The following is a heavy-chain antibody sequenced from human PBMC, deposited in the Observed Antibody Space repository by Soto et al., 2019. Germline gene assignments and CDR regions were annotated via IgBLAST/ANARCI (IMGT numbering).Heavy chain of an antibody. CDR3: TARGGDSLQDI. Sequence: EVQLVESGGGLVQPGGSLKVSCAGLGFNFSDSALHWVRQPPGKGLEWIGRIRGRSKKFATSYATPVRGRFSLSRDVSRNTAYLQMSSLRDDDTGVYFCTARGGDSLQDIWGQGTLVTVSS. J-gene: IGHJ4*02. D-gene: IGHD4-17*01. CDR2: IRGRSKKFAT. V-gene: IGHV3-73*01. CDR1: GFNFSDSA.